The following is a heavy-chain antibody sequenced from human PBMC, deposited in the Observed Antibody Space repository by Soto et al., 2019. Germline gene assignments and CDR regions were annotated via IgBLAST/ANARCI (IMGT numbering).Heavy chain of an antibody. CDR1: GFSLSTSGVG. D-gene: IGHD3-9*01. V-gene: IGHV2-5*01. CDR3: AHRLEDYDILTGYYSYFDY. Sequence: SGPTLVQPTQTLTLTCTFSGFSLSTSGVGVGWIRQPPGKALEWLALIYWNDDKRYSPCLKIRLTITNDTTKNQVVLTMTNMDPMDTATYYYAHRLEDYDILTGYYSYFDYWGQGTLVTVSS. J-gene: IGHJ4*02. CDR2: IYWNDDK.